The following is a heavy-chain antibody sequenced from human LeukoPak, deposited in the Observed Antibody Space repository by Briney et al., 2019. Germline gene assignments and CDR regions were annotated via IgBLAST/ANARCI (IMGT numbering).Heavy chain of an antibody. J-gene: IGHJ4*02. D-gene: IGHD6-19*01. V-gene: IGHV3-30*02. Sequence: PGGSLRLSCAAPGLTFSTSGMHWVRQAPGKGLEWVAFIQYDESDKYYADSVRGRFTISRDNSKSTLYLQMNSLRAEDTAVYYCAREGGITVAGKFDSWGQGTLVTVSS. CDR1: GLTFSTSG. CDR3: AREGGITVAGKFDS. CDR2: IQYDESDK.